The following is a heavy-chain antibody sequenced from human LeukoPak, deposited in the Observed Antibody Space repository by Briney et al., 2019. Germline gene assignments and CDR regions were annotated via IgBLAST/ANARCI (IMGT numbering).Heavy chain of an antibody. CDR2: MCYGGSNK. V-gene: IGHV3-33*01. CDR1: GFTFRNYG. D-gene: IGHD3-10*01. J-gene: IGHJ4*02. CDR3: ARDLSYGSLEF. Sequence: PGGSLTLSCAASGFTFRNYGMHWLRQAPGKGLEWVTGMCYGGSNKKHAVSVKRSFTIFRDDSKNTLDLQMQSLSDEDAAVYSCARDLSYGSLEFWGQGTLVTVSS.